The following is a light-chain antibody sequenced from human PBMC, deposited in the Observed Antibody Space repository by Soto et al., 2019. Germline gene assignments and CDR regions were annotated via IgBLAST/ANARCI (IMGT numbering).Light chain of an antibody. V-gene: IGKV3-20*01. J-gene: IGKJ1*01. CDR3: GQFVSSPPRT. Sequence: EIVLTQSPGTLSLSPGEKATLSCRASQSVGYTFLSWYQQKPGLAPRLLIYGVSNRATGIPDRFSGSGSGTDFTLTISRLEPEDFALYYCGQFVSSPPRTFGQGTKVDIK. CDR1: QSVGYTF. CDR2: GVS.